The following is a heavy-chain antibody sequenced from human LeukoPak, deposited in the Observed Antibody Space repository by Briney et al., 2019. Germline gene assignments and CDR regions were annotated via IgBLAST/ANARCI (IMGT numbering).Heavy chain of an antibody. J-gene: IGHJ4*02. V-gene: IGHV4-59*01. CDR3: ARVGGYSGFY. CDR2: IHDNGRT. D-gene: IGHD5-12*01. CDR1: GGPISGYF. Sequence: SETLSLTCIVSGGPISGYFWSWIRQPPGKGLEWIGYIHDNGRTTYNPSLRSRVTISIDTSKSQFSLKLNSLTTTDTAVYYCARVGGYSGFYWGQGTLVTVSS.